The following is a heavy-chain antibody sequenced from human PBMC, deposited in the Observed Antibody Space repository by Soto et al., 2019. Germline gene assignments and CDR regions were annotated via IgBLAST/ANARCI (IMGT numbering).Heavy chain of an antibody. CDR1: GGTFSTYA. J-gene: IGHJ4*02. D-gene: IGHD5-12*01. CDR3: ASGILLWLRRINNGYSG. Sequence: QVQLVQSGAEVKKPESSVKVSCTAPGGTFSTYAISWVRQAPGQGLEWMGGIIPMFGTANYAQRFQDRVTITADESTNTVYMELSSLRSEDTAVYFCASGILLWLRRINNGYSGWGQGTLVTVSS. V-gene: IGHV1-69*12. CDR2: IIPMFGTA.